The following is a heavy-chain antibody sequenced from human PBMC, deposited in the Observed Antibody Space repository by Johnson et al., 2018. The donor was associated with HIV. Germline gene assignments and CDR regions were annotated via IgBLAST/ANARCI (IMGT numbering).Heavy chain of an antibody. CDR1: GFTFSSYA. D-gene: IGHD6-13*01. V-gene: IGHV3-23*01. Sequence: VQLMESGGGLVQPGGSLRLSCAASGFTFSSYAMSWVRQAPGKGLEWVSAISGSGGSTYYADSVKGRFTISRDNSKNTLYLQMNSLRAEDTAVYYCARVGYSSSWYLAAFDIWGQGTMVTVSS. CDR3: ARVGYSSSWYLAAFDI. CDR2: ISGSGGST. J-gene: IGHJ3*02.